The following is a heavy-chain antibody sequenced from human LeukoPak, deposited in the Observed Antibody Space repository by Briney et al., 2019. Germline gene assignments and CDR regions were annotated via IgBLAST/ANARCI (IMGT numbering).Heavy chain of an antibody. J-gene: IGHJ6*03. D-gene: IGHD2-15*01. CDR1: GFPFSTYA. V-gene: IGHV3-23*01. Sequence: PGGSLRLSCAASGFPFSTYAMTWVRQAPGKGLEWVSSISVSGGSTYYADPAKGRFTISRDNSKNTLYLQMNSLRAEDTAVYYCANRGVGYYYMDVWGKGTTVTVSS. CDR2: ISVSGGST. CDR3: ANRGVGYYYMDV.